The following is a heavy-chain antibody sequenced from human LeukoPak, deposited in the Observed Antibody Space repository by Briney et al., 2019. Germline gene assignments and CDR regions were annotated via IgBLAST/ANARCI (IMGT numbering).Heavy chain of an antibody. CDR2: INPNSGGT. D-gene: IGHD3-22*01. Sequence: GASVKVSCKASGYTFTGYYMHWVRQAPGQGLEWMGWINPNSGGTNYAQKFQGRVTMTRDTSISTAYMELSRLRCDDTAVYYCARDIYYDSSGYCDYWGQGTLVTVSS. V-gene: IGHV1-2*02. CDR1: GYTFTGYY. J-gene: IGHJ4*02. CDR3: ARDIYYDSSGYCDY.